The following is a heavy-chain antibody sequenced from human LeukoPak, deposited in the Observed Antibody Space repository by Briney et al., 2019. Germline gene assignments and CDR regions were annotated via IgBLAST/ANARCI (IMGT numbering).Heavy chain of an antibody. CDR2: ISSSSSYI. J-gene: IGHJ4*02. Sequence: GGSLRLSCAASGFTFSSYSMNWVRQAPGKGLEWVSSISSSSSYIYYADSVKGRFTISRDNAKNSLYLQMDSLRSGDTAVYHCARGWDSSGYYYSFDYWPEGTVVSVLS. D-gene: IGHD3-22*01. CDR1: GFTFSSYS. V-gene: IGHV3-21*01. CDR3: ARGWDSSGYYYSFDY.